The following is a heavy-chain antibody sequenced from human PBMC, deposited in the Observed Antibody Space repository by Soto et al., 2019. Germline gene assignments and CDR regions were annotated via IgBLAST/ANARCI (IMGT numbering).Heavy chain of an antibody. CDR1: GFTFSSYA. CDR3: AIQPYSGSYYFDY. V-gene: IGHV3-23*01. D-gene: IGHD1-26*01. CDR2: ISGSGGST. J-gene: IGHJ4*02. Sequence: GESLKISCAASGFTFSSYAMSWVRQAPGKGLEWVSAISGSGGSTYYADSVKGRFTISRDNSKNTLYLQMNSLRAEDTAVYYCAIQPYSGSYYFDYWGQGTLVTVSS.